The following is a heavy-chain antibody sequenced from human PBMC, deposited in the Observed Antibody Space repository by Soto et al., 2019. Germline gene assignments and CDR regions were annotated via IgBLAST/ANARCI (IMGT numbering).Heavy chain of an antibody. V-gene: IGHV3-23*01. CDR3: AKYGCSSTSCQCDY. CDR2: ISGSGAYT. CDR1: GFTFSSYA. J-gene: IGHJ4*02. Sequence: GGSLRLSCAASGFTFSSYAMTWVRQAPGKGLEWVSAISGSGAYTYYANSVKGRFTISRDNSKNTLYLQLNSLRAEDTAVYYCAKYGCSSTSCQCDYWGQGT. D-gene: IGHD2-2*01.